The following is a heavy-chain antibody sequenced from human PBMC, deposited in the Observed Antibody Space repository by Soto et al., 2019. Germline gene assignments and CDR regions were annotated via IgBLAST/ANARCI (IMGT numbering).Heavy chain of an antibody. V-gene: IGHV3-21*01. CDR3: ARDREYRGAGTYYYGMDV. J-gene: IGHJ6*02. Sequence: LRLSCAASGFTFSSYSMNWVRQAPGKGLEWVSSISSSSSYIYYADSVKGRFTISRDNAKNSLYLQMNSLRAEDTAVYYCARDREYRGAGTYYYGMDVWGQGTTVTVSS. CDR2: ISSSSSYI. CDR1: GFTFSSYS. D-gene: IGHD6-19*01.